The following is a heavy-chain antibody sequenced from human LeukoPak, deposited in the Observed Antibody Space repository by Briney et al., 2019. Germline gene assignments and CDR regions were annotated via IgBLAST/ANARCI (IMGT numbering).Heavy chain of an antibody. J-gene: IGHJ4*02. CDR3: ARGQDSYDYVWGSYRYTGTSFDY. D-gene: IGHD3-16*02. CDR2: MNPNSGNT. CDR1: GYTFTSYD. Sequence: ASVKVSCKASGYTFTSYDINWVRQATGQGLEWMGWMNPNSGNTGYAQKFQGRVTMTRNSSISTAYMELSSLRSEDTAVYYCARGQDSYDYVWGSYRYTGTSFDYGGQGPLVTVSS. V-gene: IGHV1-8*01.